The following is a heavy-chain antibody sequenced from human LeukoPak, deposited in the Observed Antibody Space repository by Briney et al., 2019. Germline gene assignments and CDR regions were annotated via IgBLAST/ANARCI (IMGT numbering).Heavy chain of an antibody. CDR3: ARLGSVYCSGGSCYKFDP. CDR1: GYSFTSYW. CDR2: IYPGDSDT. D-gene: IGHD2-15*01. V-gene: IGHV5-51*01. J-gene: IGHJ5*02. Sequence: GESLKISCKGSGYSFTSYWIGWVGQMPGKGLEWMGIIYPGDSDTRYSPSFQGQVTISADKSISTAYLQWSSLKASDTAMYYCARLGSVYCSGGSCYKFDPWGQGTLVTVSS.